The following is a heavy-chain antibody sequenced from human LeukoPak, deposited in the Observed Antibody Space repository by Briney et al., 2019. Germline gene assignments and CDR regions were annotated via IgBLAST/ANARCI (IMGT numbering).Heavy chain of an antibody. CDR1: GFTFSSYG. CDR3: ARDLFQLPDY. J-gene: IGHJ4*02. CDR2: IWYDGSNK. Sequence: LSXXASGFTFSSYGMQWVRQAPGKGLEGVAVIWYDGSNKYYADSVKGRFTISRDNSKNTLYLQMNSLRAEDTAVYYCARDLFQLPDYWGQGTLVTVSS. V-gene: IGHV3-33*01.